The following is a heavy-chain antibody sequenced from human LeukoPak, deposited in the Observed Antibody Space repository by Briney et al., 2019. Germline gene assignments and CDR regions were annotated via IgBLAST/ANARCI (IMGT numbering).Heavy chain of an antibody. Sequence: GGSLGLSCAASGFTFSSYEMNWVRQAPGKGLEWVSYISSSGSTIYYTDSVKGRFTISRDNAKNSLYLQMNSLRAEDTAVYYCAELGITMIGGVWGKGTTVTISS. CDR1: GFTFSSYE. D-gene: IGHD3-10*02. V-gene: IGHV3-48*03. J-gene: IGHJ6*04. CDR2: ISSSGSTI. CDR3: AELGITMIGGV.